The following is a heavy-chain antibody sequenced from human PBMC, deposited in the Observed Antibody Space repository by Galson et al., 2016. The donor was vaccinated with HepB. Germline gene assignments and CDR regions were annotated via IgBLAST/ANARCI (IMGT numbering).Heavy chain of an antibody. CDR1: GYRFTDFW. J-gene: IGHJ4*02. V-gene: IGHV5-51*01. CDR2: IWPGDSDG. D-gene: IGHD6-19*01. Sequence: QSGAEVKKPGESLKISCKGSGYRFTDFWIGWVRQMPGKGLEWMGIIWPGDSDGRYSPSFQGQVTMSVDKSLSTAYLQWNSLQASDNGMYFCARRGSGGWYPLDCWGQRTLVTVAS. CDR3: ARRGSGGWYPLDC.